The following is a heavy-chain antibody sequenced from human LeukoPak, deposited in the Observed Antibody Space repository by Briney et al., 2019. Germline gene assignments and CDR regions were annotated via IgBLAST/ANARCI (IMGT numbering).Heavy chain of an antibody. CDR1: GFSISGYW. CDR3: GNQCSGGTCPEH. V-gene: IGHV3-7*01. CDR2: IQHNGNIK. J-gene: IGHJ1*01. Sequence: GGSLRLSCAASGFSISGYWMTWVRQAPGKGLEWVGNIQHNGNIKNYVDSVRGRFTISRENAQSSVYLQMNSLRGEDSAVYFCGNQCSGGTCPEHWGQGTQVTVSS. D-gene: IGHD2-15*01.